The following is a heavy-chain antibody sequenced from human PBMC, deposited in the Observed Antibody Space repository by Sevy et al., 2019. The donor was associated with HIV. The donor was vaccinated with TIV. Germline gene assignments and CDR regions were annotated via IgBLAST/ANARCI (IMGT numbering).Heavy chain of an antibody. V-gene: IGHV3-43*01. CDR3: AKDYLGRSETALFDY. Sequence: GGSLRLSCVASGFHFDDYTMHWVRQPPGKSLEWVSLISWDGSDTLYADSLEGRFTMSRDNSKKSVYLQMNGLRSDDSAFYYCAKDYLGRSETALFDYWGQGTLVTVSS. CDR1: GFHFDDYT. J-gene: IGHJ4*02. D-gene: IGHD3-10*01. CDR2: ISWDGSDT.